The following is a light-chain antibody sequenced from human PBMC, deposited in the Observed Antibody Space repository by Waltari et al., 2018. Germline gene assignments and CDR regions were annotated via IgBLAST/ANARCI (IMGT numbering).Light chain of an antibody. CDR1: QSISNW. CDR2: KAS. CDR3: LQYSSSPWT. Sequence: DIQMPQSPSSLSASVGDTVTITCRASQSISNWLAWYQQKPGKAPNLLIYKASSLQSGVPSRFSGSGSGTDFTLTISSLQPEDFITYYCLQYSSSPWTFGQGTKVEIK. V-gene: IGKV1-12*01. J-gene: IGKJ1*01.